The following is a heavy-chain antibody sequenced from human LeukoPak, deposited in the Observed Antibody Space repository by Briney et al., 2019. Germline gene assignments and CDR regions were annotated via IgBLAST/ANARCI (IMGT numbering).Heavy chain of an antibody. J-gene: IGHJ4*02. CDR3: AREITIVGATAFDY. Sequence: GGSLRLSCGASGFTFSSYPMNWVRQAPGKGLEWVSSISTSNSYIYYADSVRGRFTISRDNAKNSLYLQMNSLRAEDTAVYYCAREITIVGATAFDYWGQGTLVTVSS. CDR2: ISTSNSYI. V-gene: IGHV3-21*01. D-gene: IGHD1-26*01. CDR1: GFTFSSYP.